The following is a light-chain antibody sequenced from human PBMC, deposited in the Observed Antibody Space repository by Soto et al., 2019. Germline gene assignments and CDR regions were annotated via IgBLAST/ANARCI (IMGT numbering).Light chain of an antibody. CDR1: SSDVGGYNY. V-gene: IGLV2-14*01. CDR2: EVS. CDR3: SSYTSSSTRV. J-gene: IGLJ7*01. Sequence: QSVLTQPASVSGSPGQSITISCTGTSSDVGGYNYVSWYQPHPGKAPKLMIYEVSNRPSGVSNRCSGSKSGNTASLTISGLQAEDEADYYGSSYTSSSTRVFGGGTQLTVL.